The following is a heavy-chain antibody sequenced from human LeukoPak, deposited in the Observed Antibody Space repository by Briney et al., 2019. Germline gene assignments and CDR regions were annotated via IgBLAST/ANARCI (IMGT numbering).Heavy chain of an antibody. CDR3: ARDYIGGWNDH. CDR1: GFTFSSYG. Sequence: GGSLRLSCAASGFTFSSYGVSWVRQAPGKGLEWVSGISGSGHRTYYADSVKGRFTISRDNSKSTLYLQMNSLRVEDTAVYFCARDYIGGWNDHWGQGTLVTVSS. D-gene: IGHD3-16*01. J-gene: IGHJ4*02. CDR2: ISGSGHRT. V-gene: IGHV3-23*01.